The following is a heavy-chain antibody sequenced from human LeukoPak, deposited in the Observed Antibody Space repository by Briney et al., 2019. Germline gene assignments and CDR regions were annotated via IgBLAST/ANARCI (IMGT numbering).Heavy chain of an antibody. J-gene: IGHJ4*02. CDR2: IYHSGST. CDR1: GGSISSSNW. D-gene: IGHD2-15*01. V-gene: IGHV4-4*02. Sequence: SETLSLTCAVSGGSISSSNWWSWVRQPPGKGLEWIGEIYHSGSTNYNPPLKSRVTISVDKSKNQFSLKLSSVTAADTAVYYCARVGRYCSGGSCRRSLDYWGQGTLVTVSS. CDR3: ARVGRYCSGGSCRRSLDY.